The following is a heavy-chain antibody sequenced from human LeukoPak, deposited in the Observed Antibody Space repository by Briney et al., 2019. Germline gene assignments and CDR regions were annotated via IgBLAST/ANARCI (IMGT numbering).Heavy chain of an antibody. CDR3: AKDRWRYCSSTSCLDAFDL. J-gene: IGHJ3*01. D-gene: IGHD2-2*01. CDR1: RFTFSSYA. CDR2: NSDSAIST. V-gene: IGHV3-23*01. Sequence: GGSLRLSCAASRFTFSSYAMSWVRQAPGKGLEWVSTNSDSAISTYYADSVKGRFTISRDNSKNTLYLQMNSLRAEDTAVYYCAKDRWRYCSSTSCLDAFDLWGRGTMVTVSS.